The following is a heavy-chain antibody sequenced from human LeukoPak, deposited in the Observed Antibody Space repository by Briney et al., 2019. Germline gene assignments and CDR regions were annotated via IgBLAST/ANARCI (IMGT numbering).Heavy chain of an antibody. CDR1: GFNFNKYD. CDR2: ITGRSDKT. V-gene: IGHV3-23*01. CDR3: AKGGWLDD. D-gene: IGHD6-19*01. J-gene: IGHJ4*02. Sequence: GGSLRLSCAASGFNFNKYDMTWARQAPGKGLEWVSTITGRSDKTYYTDSVKGRFVTSRDNSKDTLYLQMNSLRAEDTALYYCAKGGWLDDLGQGAPVTVSS.